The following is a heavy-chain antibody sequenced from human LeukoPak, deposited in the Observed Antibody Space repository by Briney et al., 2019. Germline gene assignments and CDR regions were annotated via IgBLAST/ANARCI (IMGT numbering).Heavy chain of an antibody. CDR3: ARDRVGATHFYYYYYMDV. D-gene: IGHD1-26*01. J-gene: IGHJ6*03. CDR2: ISAYNGNT. Sequence: ASVKVSCKASGYTFTGYYMHWVRQAPGQGLEWMGWISAYNGNTDYAQKFQGRVTITADKSTSTAYMELSSLRSEDTAVYYCARDRVGATHFYYYYYMDVWGKGTTVTVSS. V-gene: IGHV1-18*04. CDR1: GYTFTGYY.